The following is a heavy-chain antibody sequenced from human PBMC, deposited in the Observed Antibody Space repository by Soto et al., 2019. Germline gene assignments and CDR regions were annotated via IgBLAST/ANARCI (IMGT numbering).Heavy chain of an antibody. D-gene: IGHD1-26*01. Sequence: VGSLRLSWAASGFTCSNFWMHWVRQAPGKGLVWVSHINSDGSDSTHADSVKGRFTISRDNAKNTLYLQMNSLRAEDTAFYFCVRDDPGLGMDYWGLGTLVTVSS. CDR1: GFTCSNFW. CDR2: INSDGSDS. V-gene: IGHV3-74*01. J-gene: IGHJ4*02. CDR3: VRDDPGLGMDY.